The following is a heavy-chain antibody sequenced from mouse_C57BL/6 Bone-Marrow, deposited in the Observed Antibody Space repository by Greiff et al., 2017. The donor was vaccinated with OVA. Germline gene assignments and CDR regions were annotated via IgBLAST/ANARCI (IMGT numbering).Heavy chain of an antibody. CDR2: ISYDGSN. Sequence: EVQLQQSGPGLVKPSQSLSLTCSVTGYSITSGYYWNWIRQFPGNKLEWMGYISYDGSNNYNPSLKNRISITRDTSKNQFFLKLNSVTTEDTATYYCARDLYGSSFDYWGQGTTLTVSS. J-gene: IGHJ2*01. V-gene: IGHV3-6*01. CDR3: ARDLYGSSFDY. D-gene: IGHD1-1*01. CDR1: GYSITSGYY.